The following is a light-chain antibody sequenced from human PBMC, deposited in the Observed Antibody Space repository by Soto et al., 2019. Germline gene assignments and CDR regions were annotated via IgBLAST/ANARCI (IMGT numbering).Light chain of an antibody. V-gene: IGLV2-14*01. CDR1: SSDVGNYNY. CDR2: EVT. CDR3: DSYADSGARV. Sequence: QSVLTQPASVSGSPGQSITISCTGTSSDVGNYNYVSWYQQHPGKAPKLIIYEVTFRPSGVSNRFSGSKSGNTASLTISGLQAEDEAHYYCDSYADSGARVFGTGTKLPS. J-gene: IGLJ1*01.